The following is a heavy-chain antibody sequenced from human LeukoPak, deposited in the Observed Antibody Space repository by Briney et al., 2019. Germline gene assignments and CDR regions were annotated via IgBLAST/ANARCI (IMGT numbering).Heavy chain of an antibody. CDR1: GFTFGDYA. Sequence: PGGSLRLSCTASGFTFGDYAMSWFRQAPGKGLEWVGFIRSKAYGGTTEYAASVKGRFTISRDDSKSIAYLQMNSLKTEDTAVYYCTRGTHIVVVPAAPNWFDPWGQGTLVTVSS. V-gene: IGHV3-49*03. CDR2: IRSKAYGGTT. J-gene: IGHJ5*02. CDR3: TRGTHIVVVPAAPNWFDP. D-gene: IGHD2-2*01.